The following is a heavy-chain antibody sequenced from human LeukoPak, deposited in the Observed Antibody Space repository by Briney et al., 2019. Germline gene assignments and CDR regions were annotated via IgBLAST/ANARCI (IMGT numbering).Heavy chain of an antibody. J-gene: IGHJ4*02. CDR2: IYYSGST. CDR3: ARQAAREYYYDSSGLDY. CDR1: GGSISSISYY. D-gene: IGHD3-22*01. V-gene: IGHV4-39*01. Sequence: SDTLSLTCTVSGGSISSISYYWGWIRQPPGKGLEWIGSIYYSGSTYYNPSLKSRVTISVDTSKNQFSLKLSSVTAADTAVYYCARQAAREYYYDSSGLDYWGQGTLVTVSS.